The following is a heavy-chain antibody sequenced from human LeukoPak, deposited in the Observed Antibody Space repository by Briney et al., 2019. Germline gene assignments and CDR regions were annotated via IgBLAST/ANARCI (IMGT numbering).Heavy chain of an antibody. J-gene: IGHJ4*02. D-gene: IGHD6-19*01. V-gene: IGHV3-30*03. CDR2: ISHDGYNK. CDR3: AIKGSLAGAIDH. CDR1: GFPFRSYG. Sequence: PGGSLRLSCAASGFPFRSYGMPWVRQAPGKGLEWVAAISHDGYNKNYADSMKGRVTISRDFSTTTLYLQMSSLRPADTAVYYCAIKGSLAGAIDHWGQGTLVTISS.